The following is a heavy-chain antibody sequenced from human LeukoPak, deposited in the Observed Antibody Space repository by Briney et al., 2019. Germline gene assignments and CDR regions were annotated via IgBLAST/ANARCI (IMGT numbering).Heavy chain of an antibody. Sequence: ASVKVSCKASGYTFTSYDINWVRQATGQGLEWMGWMNPNSGNTGYAQKFQGRVTMTRNTSISTAYMELSSLRSEDTAVYYCARGCDYVWGSYRPWGYYYYYMDVWGKGTTVTISS. V-gene: IGHV1-8*01. J-gene: IGHJ6*03. CDR3: ARGCDYVWGSYRPWGYYYYYMDV. CDR2: MNPNSGNT. D-gene: IGHD3-16*02. CDR1: GYTFTSYD.